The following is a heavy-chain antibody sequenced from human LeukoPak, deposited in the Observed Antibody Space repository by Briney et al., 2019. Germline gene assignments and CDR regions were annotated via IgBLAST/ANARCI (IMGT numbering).Heavy chain of an antibody. J-gene: IGHJ4*02. Sequence: PGRSLRLSCTASGFSFSSYSMHWVRQAPGKGLEWVAVIGSDAITKYYADFVKGRFTISRDNSKDTLYLQMNSLRAEDTAVYYCARDHDWIQLWTYYFDYWGQGTLVTVSS. CDR2: IGSDAITK. CDR1: GFSFSSYS. V-gene: IGHV3-30*04. CDR3: ARDHDWIQLWTYYFDY. D-gene: IGHD5-18*01.